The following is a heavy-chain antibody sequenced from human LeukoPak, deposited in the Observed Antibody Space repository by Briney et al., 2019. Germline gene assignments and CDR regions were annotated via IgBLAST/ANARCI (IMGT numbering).Heavy chain of an antibody. CDR1: GYTFTGYY. Sequence: ASVKVSCKASGYTFTGYYMHWVRQAPGQGLEWMGWINPNSGGTNYAQKFQGRVTMTRDTSISTAYMELSRLRSDDTAVYYCARASYSSGWYLTPTPFDYWGQGTLVTVSS. CDR2: INPNSGGT. J-gene: IGHJ4*02. D-gene: IGHD6-19*01. CDR3: ARASYSSGWYLTPTPFDY. V-gene: IGHV1-2*02.